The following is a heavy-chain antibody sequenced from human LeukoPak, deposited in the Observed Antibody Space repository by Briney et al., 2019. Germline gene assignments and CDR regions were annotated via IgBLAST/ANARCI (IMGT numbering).Heavy chain of an antibody. D-gene: IGHD3-16*02. CDR1: GFTFSSYW. V-gene: IGHV3-74*01. CDR2: INSDGSST. J-gene: IGHJ4*01. Sequence: PGGSLRLSCAASGFTFSSYWMHWVRQAPGKGLVWVSRINSDGSSTSYADSVKGRFTISGDNAKNTLYLQMNSLRAEDTAVYYCARDGYDYVWGSYRYDYWGQEPWSPSPQ. CDR3: ARDGYDYVWGSYRYDY.